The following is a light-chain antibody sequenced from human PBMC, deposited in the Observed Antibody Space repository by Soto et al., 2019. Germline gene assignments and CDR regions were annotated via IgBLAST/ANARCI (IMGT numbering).Light chain of an antibody. J-gene: IGKJ3*01. V-gene: IGKV3-11*01. Sequence: EIVLTQSPATLSLSPGERVTLSCRASQNVSTYLAWYQQKPGQAPRLLIYDASNRATGIPARFIGSGSGTDFTLTISSLEPEDFSVYYCQQRTNWLTFGPGTKVDIK. CDR3: QQRTNWLT. CDR1: QNVSTY. CDR2: DAS.